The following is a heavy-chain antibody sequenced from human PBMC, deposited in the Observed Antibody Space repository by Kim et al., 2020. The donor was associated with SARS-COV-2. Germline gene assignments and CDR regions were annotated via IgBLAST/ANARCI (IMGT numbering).Heavy chain of an antibody. V-gene: IGHV3-23*01. J-gene: IGHJ6*02. Sequence: VNGRFTISRDNSKTTLYLQMNSLRAEDTAVYYCAKAPPLRWYAYGMDVWGQGTTVTVSS. D-gene: IGHD4-17*01. CDR3: AKAPPLRWYAYGMDV.